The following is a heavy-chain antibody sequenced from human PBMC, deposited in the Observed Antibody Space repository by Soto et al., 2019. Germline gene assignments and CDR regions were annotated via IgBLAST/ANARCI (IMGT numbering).Heavy chain of an antibody. D-gene: IGHD3-22*01. CDR1: GGCISSSSYY. CDR2: IYYSGST. V-gene: IGHV4-39*01. Sequence: QLQLQESGPGLVKPSETLSLTCTVSGGCISSSSYYWGWIRQPPGKGLEWIGSIYYSGSTYYNPSLKSRVPISVDTSKNQFSLKLSSVTAADTAVYYCARLDYYDSSGIPNWFDPWGPGTLVTVSS. CDR3: ARLDYYDSSGIPNWFDP. J-gene: IGHJ5*02.